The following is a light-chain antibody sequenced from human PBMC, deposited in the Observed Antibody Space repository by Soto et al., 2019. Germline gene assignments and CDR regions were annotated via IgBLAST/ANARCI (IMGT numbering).Light chain of an antibody. V-gene: IGKV3-15*01. J-gene: IGKJ1*01. Sequence: EIVMTQSPATLSVSPGERATLSCRASQSVSSNLAWYQQKPGQAPRLLIYGASTRATGIPARFSGSGSGTEFTLTISSLQSEDLPVYYCQQYNNWPPITFGQGTNVEIK. CDR2: GAS. CDR3: QQYNNWPPIT. CDR1: QSVSSN.